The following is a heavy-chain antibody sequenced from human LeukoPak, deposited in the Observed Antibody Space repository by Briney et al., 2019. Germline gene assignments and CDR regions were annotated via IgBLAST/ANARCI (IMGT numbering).Heavy chain of an antibody. Sequence: SVKVSCKASGGTFSSYAISWVRQAPGQGLEWMGGIVPIFGTANYAQKFQGRVTITADESTSTAYMELSSLRSEGTAVYYCARETTVITSAPYYYYYYMDVWGKGTTVTVSS. CDR3: ARETTVITSAPYYYYYYMDV. J-gene: IGHJ6*03. CDR1: GGTFSSYA. D-gene: IGHD4-11*01. V-gene: IGHV1-69*13. CDR2: IVPIFGTA.